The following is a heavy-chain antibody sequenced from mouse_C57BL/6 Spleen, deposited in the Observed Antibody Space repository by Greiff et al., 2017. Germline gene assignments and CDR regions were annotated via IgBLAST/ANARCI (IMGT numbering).Heavy chain of an antibody. CDR2: IYPGSGST. J-gene: IGHJ3*01. CDR1: GYTFTSYW. D-gene: IGHD1-1*01. CDR3: ARGYYYGSSAWFAY. Sequence: QVQLQQPGAELVKPGASVKMSCKASGYTFTSYWITWVKQRPGQGLEWIGDIYPGSGSTNYNEKLKSKATLTVDTSSSTAYMQLSSLTSEDSAVYYCARGYYYGSSAWFAYWGQGTLVTVSA. V-gene: IGHV1-55*01.